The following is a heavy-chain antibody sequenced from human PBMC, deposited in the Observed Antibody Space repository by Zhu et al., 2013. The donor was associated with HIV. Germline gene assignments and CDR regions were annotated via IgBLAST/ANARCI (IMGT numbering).Heavy chain of an antibody. CDR3: ARGGVPA. CDR2: INPNSGGT. D-gene: IGHD3-3*01. Sequence: QVQLLQSGAEVKRPGASVTVSCRPSGYRFTAYYIHWVRQAPGKGIEWMGWINPNSGGTIYAQNFQGRVTMTSDTSISVVYMELSRLTSDDTAVYYCARGGVPAWGQGTLVTVSS. CDR1: GYRFTAYY. J-gene: IGHJ5*02. V-gene: IGHV1-2*02.